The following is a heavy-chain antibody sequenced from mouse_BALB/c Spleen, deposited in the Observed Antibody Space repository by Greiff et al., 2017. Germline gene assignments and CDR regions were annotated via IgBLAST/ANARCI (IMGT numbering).Heavy chain of an antibody. CDR2: INPSNGRT. V-gene: IGHV1S81*02. CDR1: GYTFTSYW. CDR3: ATYRNYAMDY. Sequence: QVQLQQSGAELVKPGASVKLSCKASGYTFTSYWMHWVKQSPGQGLEWIGEINPSNGRTNYNEKFKSKATLTVDKASRTAYMQLSSLTSEDSAVDYGATYRNYAMDYWGQGTSVTVSS. D-gene: IGHD2-14*01. J-gene: IGHJ4*01.